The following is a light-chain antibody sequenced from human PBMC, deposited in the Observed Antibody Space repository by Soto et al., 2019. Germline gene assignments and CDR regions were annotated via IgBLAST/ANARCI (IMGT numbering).Light chain of an antibody. Sequence: QSALTQPPSASGSPGQSVTISCTGTSSDVGGYNYVSWYQQHPGKAPKLMIYEVSKRPSGVPARLSGSKSGNTASLTVSGLQAEAEADYYCSSYAGSTPYVFGTGTKVTVL. CDR2: EVS. CDR3: SSYAGSTPYV. V-gene: IGLV2-8*01. CDR1: SSDVGGYNY. J-gene: IGLJ1*01.